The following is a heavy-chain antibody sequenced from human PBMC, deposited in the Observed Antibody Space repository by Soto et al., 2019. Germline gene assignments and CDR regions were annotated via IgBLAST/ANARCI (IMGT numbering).Heavy chain of an antibody. CDR3: ARVNVVVVADTREYYFGN. D-gene: IGHD2-15*01. CDR2: INPNSGGT. J-gene: IGHJ4*02. Sequence: GASVKVSCKASGYTFTGYYMHWVRQPPGQGLAWMGWINPNSGGTNYAQKFQGMVTTTRDTSLSTADMELSRLRSDDTGVYYCARVNVVVVADTREYYFGNLGEGTLVTVSS. V-gene: IGHV1-2*01. CDR1: GYTFTGYY.